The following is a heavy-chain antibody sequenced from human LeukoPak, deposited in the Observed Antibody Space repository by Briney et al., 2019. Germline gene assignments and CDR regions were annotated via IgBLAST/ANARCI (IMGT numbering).Heavy chain of an antibody. J-gene: IGHJ4*02. V-gene: IGHV3-30*02. CDR1: GFTFSSYG. D-gene: IGHD3-10*01. Sequence: PGGSLRLSCAASGFTFSSYGMHSARQAPGKGLEWVAFIRYDGSNKYHADSVKGRFPISRDNSKSTLYLELNSLRAQHTVVYYCVKKGGGPGSGSYLSPRGGFDYWGQGTLVTVSS. CDR3: VKKGGGPGSGSYLSPRGGFDY. CDR2: IRYDGSNK.